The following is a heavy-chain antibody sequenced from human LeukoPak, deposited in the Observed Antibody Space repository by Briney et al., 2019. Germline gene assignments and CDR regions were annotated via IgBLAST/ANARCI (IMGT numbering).Heavy chain of an antibody. V-gene: IGHV3-30*04. CDR3: ARDYYYDSSGPY. Sequence: GGSLRLSCAASGFTLSSYAMHWVRQAPGKGLEWVAVISYDGSNKYYADSVKGRFTISRDNSKNTLYLQMNSLRAEDTAVYYCARDYYYDSSGPYWGQGTLVTVSS. D-gene: IGHD3-22*01. CDR1: GFTLSSYA. CDR2: ISYDGSNK. J-gene: IGHJ4*02.